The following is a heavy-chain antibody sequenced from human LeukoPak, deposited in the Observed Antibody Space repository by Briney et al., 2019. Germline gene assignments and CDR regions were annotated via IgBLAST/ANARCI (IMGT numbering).Heavy chain of an antibody. V-gene: IGHV3-64D*08. J-gene: IGHJ4*02. CDR2: TNYNGGST. CDR3: VHCGPGFRGYGSGNRADY. CDR1: GLTLSSYA. D-gene: IGHD5-12*01. Sequence: GGPLPLSCLASGLTLSSYAMHWVRQAPAKGLEYDSATNYNGGSTYYTDTVKGRFTASRDNSKDTLSLQMRSLRPEDTAVYYCVHCGPGFRGYGSGNRADYWGRGTLVTVSS.